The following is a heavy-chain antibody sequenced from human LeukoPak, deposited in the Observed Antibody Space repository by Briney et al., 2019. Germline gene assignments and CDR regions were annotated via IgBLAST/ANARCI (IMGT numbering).Heavy chain of an antibody. J-gene: IGHJ5*02. D-gene: IGHD3-3*01. Sequence: GASVKVSCKASGGTFSSYAISWVRQAPGQGLEWMGRIIPILGIANYAQKFQGRVTITADKSTSTAYMELSSLRSEDTAVYYCARDPTIFGVVTPSRSGWFDPWGQGTLVTVSS. V-gene: IGHV1-69*04. CDR3: ARDPTIFGVVTPSRSGWFDP. CDR1: GGTFSSYA. CDR2: IIPILGIA.